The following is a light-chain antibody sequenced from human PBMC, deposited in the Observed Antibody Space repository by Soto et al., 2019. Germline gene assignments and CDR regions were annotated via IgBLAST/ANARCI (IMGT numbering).Light chain of an antibody. CDR3: SSYTSTGTPV. J-gene: IGLJ1*01. CDR2: EVT. CDR1: STDVGGYNF. V-gene: IGLV2-14*01. Sequence: QSVLTQPASVSGSLGQSITMSCTGTSTDVGGYNFVSWYRQHPDKAPKLLIYEVTNRPSGVSNRFSGSKSGNTASLTISGLQAEDEADYYCSSYTSTGTPVFGTGTKVTVL.